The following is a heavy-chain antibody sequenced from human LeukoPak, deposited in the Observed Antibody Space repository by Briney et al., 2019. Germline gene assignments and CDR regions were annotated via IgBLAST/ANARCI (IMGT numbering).Heavy chain of an antibody. D-gene: IGHD1-26*01. J-gene: IGHJ6*02. CDR3: ARDPSSYLYYYYGMDV. CDR2: INPSGGST. Sequence: ASVKVSCKASGYTFTSYYMHWVRQAPGQGLEWMGIINPSGGSTSYAQKFQGRVTMTRDTSTSTVYMELSSLRSEDTAVYYCARDPSSYLYYYYGMDVWGQGTTVTVSS. V-gene: IGHV1-46*01. CDR1: GYTFTSYY.